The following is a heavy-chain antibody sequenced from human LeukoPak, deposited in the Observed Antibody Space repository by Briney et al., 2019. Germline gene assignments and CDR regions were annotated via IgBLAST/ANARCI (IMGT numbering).Heavy chain of an antibody. D-gene: IGHD6-19*01. Sequence: SETLSLTCTVSDGSITNYDWSWVRQPPGKGLEWIGYIYYNGATDYDPSLKSRVTISVDTSKNEFSLKLSSVTAADTALYYCARRTVTNGWFRIDYWGQGSLVIVSS. J-gene: IGHJ4*02. CDR3: ARRTVTNGWFRIDY. CDR1: DGSITNYD. CDR2: IYYNGAT. V-gene: IGHV4-59*08.